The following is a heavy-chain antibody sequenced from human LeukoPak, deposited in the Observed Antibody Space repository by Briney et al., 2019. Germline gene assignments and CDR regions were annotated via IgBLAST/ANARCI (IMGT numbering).Heavy chain of an antibody. D-gene: IGHD6-19*01. CDR2: ISGSGGST. CDR3: ARGQEFMAGTPYYYYGMDV. J-gene: IGHJ6*02. Sequence: GGSLRLSCAASGFTFSSYAMSWVRQAPGKGLEWVSTISGSGGSTYYADSVKGRFTISRDNSKNTLYLQMNSLRAEDTAVYYCARGQEFMAGTPYYYYGMDVWGQGTTVTVSS. V-gene: IGHV3-23*01. CDR1: GFTFSSYA.